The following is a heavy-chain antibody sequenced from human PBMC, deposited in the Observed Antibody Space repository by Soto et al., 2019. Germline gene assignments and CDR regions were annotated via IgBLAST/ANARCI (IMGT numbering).Heavy chain of an antibody. V-gene: IGHV1-46*01. CDR2: INPSGGST. Sequence: GASGQVSCEASGYTFTSYYMHWVRQAPGQGLEWMGIINPSGGSTSYAQKFQGRVTMTRDTSTSTVYMELSSLRSEDTAVYYCAREGSYYYGSGSYYYYYYGMAVWGHGTTATVS. CDR1: GYTFTSYY. CDR3: AREGSYYYGSGSYYYYYYGMAV. J-gene: IGHJ6*02. D-gene: IGHD3-10*01.